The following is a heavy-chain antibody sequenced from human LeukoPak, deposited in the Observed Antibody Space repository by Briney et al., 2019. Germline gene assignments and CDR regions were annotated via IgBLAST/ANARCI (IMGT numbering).Heavy chain of an antibody. CDR3: ARDRGGTAYYYYGMDV. CDR1: GGSISSYY. Sequence: SETLSITCTVSGGSISSYYWSWIRQPPGKGLERIGYIYYSGSTNYNPSLKSRVTISVDTSKNQFSLKLSSVTAADTAVYYCARDRGGTAYYYYGMDVWGQGTTVTVSS. D-gene: IGHD2-15*01. V-gene: IGHV4-59*01. J-gene: IGHJ6*02. CDR2: IYYSGST.